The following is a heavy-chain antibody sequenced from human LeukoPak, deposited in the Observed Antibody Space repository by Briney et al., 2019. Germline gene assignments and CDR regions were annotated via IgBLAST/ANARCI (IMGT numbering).Heavy chain of an antibody. D-gene: IGHD6-13*01. Sequence: PGGSLRLSCAASGFTFHDHTMPWVRQGPGKRLEWVALITWDGDVTHYADSVKGRFTISRDNSKNSLFLQMNSVTTEDTALYYCIKDAAYSSSWFGYFDYWGQGTLVTVSS. V-gene: IGHV3-43*01. CDR3: IKDAAYSSSWFGYFDY. J-gene: IGHJ4*02. CDR2: ITWDGDVT. CDR1: GFTFHDHT.